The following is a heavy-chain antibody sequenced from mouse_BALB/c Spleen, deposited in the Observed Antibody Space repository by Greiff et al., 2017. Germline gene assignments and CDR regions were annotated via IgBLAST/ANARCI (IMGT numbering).Heavy chain of an antibody. J-gene: IGHJ3*01. CDR3: TRDPRFAY. V-gene: IGHV5-6-4*01. Sequence: DVKLVESGGGLVKPGGSLKLSCAASGFTFSSYTMSWVRQTPEERLEWVATISSGGSYTYYPDSVKGRFTISRDNAKNTLYLQMSSLKSEDTAMYYCTRDPRFAYWGQGTLVTVSA. CDR2: ISSGGSYT. CDR1: GFTFSSYT.